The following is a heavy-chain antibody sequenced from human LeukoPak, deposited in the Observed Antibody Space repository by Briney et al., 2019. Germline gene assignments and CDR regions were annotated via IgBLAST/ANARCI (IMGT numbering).Heavy chain of an antibody. J-gene: IGHJ4*02. V-gene: IGHV7-4-1*02. CDR1: GYTFTSYA. D-gene: IGHD3-22*01. Sequence: GASVKVSCKASGYTFTSYAMNWVRQAPGQGLEWMGWINTNTGNPTYAQGFTGRFVFSLDTSVSTAYLQISSLKAEDTAVYYCARTYSSGPHHYFDYWGQGTLVTVSS. CDR2: INTNTGNP. CDR3: ARTYSSGPHHYFDY.